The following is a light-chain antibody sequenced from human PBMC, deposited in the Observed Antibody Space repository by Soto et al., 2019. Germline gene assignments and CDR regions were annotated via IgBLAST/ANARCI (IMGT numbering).Light chain of an antibody. J-gene: IGLJ1*01. CDR2: DVS. CDR1: SSDVGGYNY. CDR3: GSYAGGNTFV. Sequence: QSALTQPRSVSGSPGQSVTISCTGTSSDVGGYNYVSWYQQHPGKAPKLMIYDVSKRPSGVPDRFSGSRSGTTASLTVSGLQAEDEADYYCGSYAGGNTFVFGTGTKLTVL. V-gene: IGLV2-11*01.